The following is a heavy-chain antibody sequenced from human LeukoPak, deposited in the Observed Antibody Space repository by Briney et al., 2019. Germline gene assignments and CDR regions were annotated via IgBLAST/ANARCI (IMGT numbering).Heavy chain of an antibody. CDR3: AKDLWTTMIVVVLDY. V-gene: IGHV3-23*01. CDR2: ISGSGGST. J-gene: IGHJ4*02. D-gene: IGHD3-22*01. Sequence: GGSLRLSYAASGFTFDDYAMHWVRQGPGKGLEWVSAISGSGGSTYYADSVKSRFTISRDNSKNTLYLQMNSLRADDTAVYYCAKDLWTTMIVVVLDYWGQGTLVTVSS. CDR1: GFTFDDYA.